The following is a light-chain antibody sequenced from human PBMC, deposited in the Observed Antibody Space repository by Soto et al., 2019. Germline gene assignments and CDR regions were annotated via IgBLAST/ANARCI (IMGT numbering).Light chain of an antibody. V-gene: IGKV1-13*02. CDR2: GAS. CDR1: QGIGNA. J-gene: IGKJ1*01. CDR3: QQFNTYPTWT. Sequence: AIKMTQSPSSLSASVGDRVTIACRASQGIGNALGWYQQKPGKPPKVLIYGASNLQSGVPSRFSGSGSGTEFTLTISSLQPDDFATYYCQQFNTYPTWTFGQGTKVDI.